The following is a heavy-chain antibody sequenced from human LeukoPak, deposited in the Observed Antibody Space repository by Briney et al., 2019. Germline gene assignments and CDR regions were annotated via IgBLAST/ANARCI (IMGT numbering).Heavy chain of an antibody. CDR1: GFTFSSYA. Sequence: PGGSLRLSCAASGFTFSSYAMSWVRQAPGKGLEWVSAISGSGGSTYYADSVKGRFTISRDNSKNTLYLQMNSLRAEDTAVYYCAKLPKYQLLGTSYNWFDPWGQGTLVTVSS. CDR3: AKLPKYQLLGTSYNWFDP. J-gene: IGHJ5*02. D-gene: IGHD2-2*01. CDR2: ISGSGGST. V-gene: IGHV3-23*01.